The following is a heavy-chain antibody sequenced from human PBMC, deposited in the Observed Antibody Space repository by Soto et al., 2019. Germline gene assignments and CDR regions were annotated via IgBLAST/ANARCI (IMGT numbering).Heavy chain of an antibody. J-gene: IGHJ4*02. D-gene: IGHD3-3*01. Sequence: PGGSLRLSCAVSGLTFGDSYMSWIRQAPGKGLEWLSYVSPGSRYPAYADSVKGRFTVSRDNAKNTLYLQMNSLRAEDTAVYYCAKARPHYDFWSGYSSPNDYWGQGTLVTVSS. CDR1: GLTFGDSY. V-gene: IGHV3-11*05. CDR2: VSPGSRYP. CDR3: AKARPHYDFWSGYSSPNDY.